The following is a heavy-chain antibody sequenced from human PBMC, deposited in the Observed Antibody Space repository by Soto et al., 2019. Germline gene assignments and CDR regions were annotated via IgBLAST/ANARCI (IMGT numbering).Heavy chain of an antibody. D-gene: IGHD1-26*01. V-gene: IGHV4-34*01. CDR2: INHSGST. CDR1: GGSFSGYY. CDR3: AREGRYNLNS. Sequence: SETLSLTCAVYGGSFSGYYWSWIRQPPGKGLEWIGEINHSGSTNYNPSLKSRVTISVDASNNKFFLEVRSVAAADTAVYYCAREGRYNLNSWGQGTPVTVSS. J-gene: IGHJ4*02.